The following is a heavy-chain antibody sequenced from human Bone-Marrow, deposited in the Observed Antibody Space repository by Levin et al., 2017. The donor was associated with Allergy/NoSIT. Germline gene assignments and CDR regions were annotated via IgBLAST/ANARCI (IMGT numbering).Heavy chain of an antibody. CDR2: IYYSGST. D-gene: IGHD2-15*01. V-gene: IGHV4-59*01. Sequence: SQTLSLTCTVSGGSISSYYWSWIRQPPGKGLEWIGYIYYSGSTNYNPSLKSRVTISVDTSKNQFSLKLSSVTAADTAVYYCARGLVVVAATPDYYYGMDVWGQGTTVTVSS. CDR3: ARGLVVVAATPDYYYGMDV. CDR1: GGSISSYY. J-gene: IGHJ6*02.